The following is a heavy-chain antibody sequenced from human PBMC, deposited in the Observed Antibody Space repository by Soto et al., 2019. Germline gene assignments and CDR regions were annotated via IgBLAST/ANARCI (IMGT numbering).Heavy chain of an antibody. J-gene: IGHJ6*03. CDR3: ARGGRIFGVVISYMDV. CDR1: GGSFSGYY. D-gene: IGHD3-3*01. CDR2: INHSGST. Sequence: KPSETLSLTCAVYGGSFSGYYWSWIRQPPGKGLEWIGEINHSGSTNYNPSLKSRVTISVDTSKNQFSLKLSSVTAADTAVYYCARGGRIFGVVISYMDVWGKGTTVTVSS. V-gene: IGHV4-34*01.